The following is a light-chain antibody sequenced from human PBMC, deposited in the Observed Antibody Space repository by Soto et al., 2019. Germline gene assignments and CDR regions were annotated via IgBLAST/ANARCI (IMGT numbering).Light chain of an antibody. J-gene: IGKJ5*01. CDR3: QQYDNSPIT. Sequence: EIVFTQSPGILSLSPGARASLSCGASQSISSSFLAWYQQKPGQAPRLLIYGASSRATGIPDRFSGTGSETDFTLTISTLEPEDFAVYYCQQYDNSPITFGQGTRLEIK. V-gene: IGKV3-20*01. CDR1: QSISSSF. CDR2: GAS.